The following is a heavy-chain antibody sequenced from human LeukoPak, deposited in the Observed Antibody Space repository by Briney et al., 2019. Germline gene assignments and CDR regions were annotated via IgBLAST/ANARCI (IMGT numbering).Heavy chain of an antibody. CDR1: GGTFSSYA. Sequence: ASVKVSCKASGGTFSSYAISWVRQAPGQGLEWMGGIIPIFGTANYAQKFQGRVTITTDESTSTAYMELSSLRSEDTAVYYCARGAGYCSSTSCYSHAFDIWGQGTKVTVSS. D-gene: IGHD2-2*01. CDR3: ARGAGYCSSTSCYSHAFDI. CDR2: IIPIFGTA. V-gene: IGHV1-69*05. J-gene: IGHJ3*02.